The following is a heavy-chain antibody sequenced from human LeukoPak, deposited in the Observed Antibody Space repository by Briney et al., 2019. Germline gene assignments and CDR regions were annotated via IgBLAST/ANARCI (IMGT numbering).Heavy chain of an antibody. Sequence: PSETLSLTCAVYGGSFSDYYWSWIRQPPGKGLEWIGEINHSGSTNYNPSLKSRVTISVDTSKNQFSLKLTSVTAADTAVYYCARGGYSYGYLYWGQGTLVTVSS. CDR1: GGSFSDYY. CDR3: ARGGYSYGYLY. CDR2: INHSGST. J-gene: IGHJ4*02. D-gene: IGHD5-18*01. V-gene: IGHV4-34*01.